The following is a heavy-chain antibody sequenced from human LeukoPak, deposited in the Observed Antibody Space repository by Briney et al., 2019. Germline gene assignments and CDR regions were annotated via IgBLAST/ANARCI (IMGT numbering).Heavy chain of an antibody. CDR3: AKDGRPFDL. J-gene: IGHJ2*01. CDR2: ISWNSGSI. Sequence: GRSLRLSCAASGFTFADYAMHWVRQALGKGLEWVSGISWNSGSIGYADSVKGRFTISRDNAKNSLYLQMNSLRAEDMALYYCAKDGRPFDLWGRGTLVTVSS. V-gene: IGHV3-9*03. CDR1: GFTFADYA.